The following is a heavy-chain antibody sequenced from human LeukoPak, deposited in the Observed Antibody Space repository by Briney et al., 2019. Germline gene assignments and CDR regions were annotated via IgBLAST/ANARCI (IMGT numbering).Heavy chain of an antibody. CDR1: GFSFDTHS. J-gene: IGHJ3*02. V-gene: IGHV3-21*06. Sequence: GGSLRLSCAASGFSFDTHSMNWVRQSPGKGLEWVSSISSGSSYIHYADAMKGRFTISRDNAKNSLYLQMNSLRAEDTAMYYCTRILVGGNRAFDIWGQGTMATVSS. CDR2: ISSGSSYI. CDR3: TRILVGGNRAFDI. D-gene: IGHD2-21*01.